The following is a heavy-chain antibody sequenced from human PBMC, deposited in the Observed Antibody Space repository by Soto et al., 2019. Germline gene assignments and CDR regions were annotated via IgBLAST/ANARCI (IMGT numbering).Heavy chain of an antibody. J-gene: IGHJ4*02. CDR3: ARGPFYGGDY. V-gene: IGHV4-31*03. CDR1: GGSISSGGYY. CDR2: IYYSGST. D-gene: IGHD4-17*01. Sequence: SETLSLTCTVSGGSISSGGYYWSWIRQHPGKGLEWIGYIYYSGSTYYNPSLKSRVTISVDTSKNQFSLKLSSVTAADTAVYYCARGPFYGGDYWGQGTLVTVSS.